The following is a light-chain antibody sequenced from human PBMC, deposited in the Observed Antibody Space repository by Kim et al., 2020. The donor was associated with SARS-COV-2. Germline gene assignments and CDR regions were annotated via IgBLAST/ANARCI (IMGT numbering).Light chain of an antibody. J-gene: IGLJ3*02. Sequence: QSALTQPASVSGSPGQSITISCAGTSSDAGSYNLVSWYQQYPGKAPQLIIYDVSQRPSGVSNRFSGSKSGGTATLTISGLQAEDEAHYFCCSYGGSSTWVFGGGTKVTVL. CDR2: DVS. V-gene: IGLV2-23*02. CDR1: SSDAGSYNL. CDR3: CSYGGSSTWV.